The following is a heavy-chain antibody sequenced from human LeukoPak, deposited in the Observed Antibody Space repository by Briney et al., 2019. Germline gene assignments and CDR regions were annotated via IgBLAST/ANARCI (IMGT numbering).Heavy chain of an antibody. CDR2: ISWNSGSI. CDR1: GFTFDDYA. D-gene: IGHD3/OR15-3a*01. V-gene: IGHV3-9*01. J-gene: IGHJ3*02. CDR3: AKEKDWSLRVGFDAFDI. Sequence: GGSPRLSCAASGFTFDDYAMHWVRQAPGKGLEWVSGISWNSGSIGYADSVKGRFTISRDNAKNSLYLQMNSLRAEDTALYYCAKEKDWSLRVGFDAFDIWGQGTMVTVSS.